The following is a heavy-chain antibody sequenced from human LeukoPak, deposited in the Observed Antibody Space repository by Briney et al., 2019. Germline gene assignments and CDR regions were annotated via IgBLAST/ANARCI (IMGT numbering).Heavy chain of an antibody. V-gene: IGHV3-30-3*01. CDR2: ISYDGSNK. CDR3: ARGPPGTMVRGVSFLDY. D-gene: IGHD3-10*01. Sequence: GGSLRLSCAASGFTFSSYAMHWVRQAPGKGLEWVAVISYDGSNKYYADSVKGRFTISRDNSKNTLYLQMNSLRAEDTAVYYCARGPPGTMVRGVSFLDYWGQGTLVTVSS. J-gene: IGHJ4*02. CDR1: GFTFSSYA.